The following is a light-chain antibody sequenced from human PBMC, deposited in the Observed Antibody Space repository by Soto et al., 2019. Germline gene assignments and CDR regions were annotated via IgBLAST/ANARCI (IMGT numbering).Light chain of an antibody. J-gene: IGLJ2*01. CDR3: AAWDDSLNGPV. CDR1: SSNIGSNT. Sequence: QSVLTQPPSASGTPGQRVTISCSGSSSNIGSNTVNWYQQLPGTAPKLLIYSNNQRPSGVPDRFSGSKSGTSASLAISGRQSEDDADYYCAAWDDSLNGPVCGGGTKLTVL. CDR2: SNN. V-gene: IGLV1-44*01.